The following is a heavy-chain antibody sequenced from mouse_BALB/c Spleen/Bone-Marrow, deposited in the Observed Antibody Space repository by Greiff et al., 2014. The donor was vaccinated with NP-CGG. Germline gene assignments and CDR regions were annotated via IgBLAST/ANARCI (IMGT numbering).Heavy chain of an antibody. CDR1: GYSFTGYF. D-gene: IGHD2-10*02. Sequence: EVQLQQSGPELVKPGASVKISCKASGYSFTGYFMNWVKQSHGKSLEWIGRIYPCNGGIFYNQKFKGKATLTVDKSSSTDQMERLILTSEASVVYYCRKGYGNYDYAMDYWGQGTSVTVSS. V-gene: IGHV1-37*01. CDR2: IYPCNGGI. J-gene: IGHJ4*01. CDR3: RKGYGNYDYAMDY.